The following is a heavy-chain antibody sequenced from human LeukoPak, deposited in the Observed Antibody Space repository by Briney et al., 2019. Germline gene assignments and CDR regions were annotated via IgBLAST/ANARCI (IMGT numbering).Heavy chain of an antibody. V-gene: IGHV4-39*07. Sequence: PSETLSLTCTVSGGSISSSNCYWGWIRQPPGKGLEWIGSIYYTGNTYYSPSLKSRVTISVDTSENQFSLKLSSVTAADTAVYYCASQGVGYSYGYFQHWGQGTLVTVSS. J-gene: IGHJ1*01. CDR2: IYYTGNT. CDR1: GGSISSSNCY. D-gene: IGHD5-18*01. CDR3: ASQGVGYSYGYFQH.